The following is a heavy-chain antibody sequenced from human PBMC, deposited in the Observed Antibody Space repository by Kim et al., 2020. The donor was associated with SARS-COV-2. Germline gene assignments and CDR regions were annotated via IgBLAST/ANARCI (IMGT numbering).Heavy chain of an antibody. CDR2: IYPGDSDT. CDR3: ARPSSSGYASSYAFDI. Sequence: GGSLKISCKGSGYSFTSYWIGWVRQMPGKGLEWMGNIYPGDSDTRYSPSFQGQVTISADKSISTAYLQWSSLKASDTAMYYCARPSSSGYASSYAFDIWGQGTMVTVSS. CDR1: GYSFTSYW. D-gene: IGHD3-22*01. J-gene: IGHJ3*02. V-gene: IGHV5-51*01.